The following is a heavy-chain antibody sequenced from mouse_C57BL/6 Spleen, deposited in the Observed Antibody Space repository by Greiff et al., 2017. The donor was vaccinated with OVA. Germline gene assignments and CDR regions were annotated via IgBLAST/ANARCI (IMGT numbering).Heavy chain of an antibody. CDR3: ARRGLLRDWYFDV. CDR1: GYTFTDYN. Sequence: EVQLQQSGPELVKPGASVKIPCKASGYTFTDYNMDWVKQSHGKSLEWIGDINPNNGGTIYNQKFKGKATLPVDKSSSTAYMELRSLTSEDTAVYYCARRGLLRDWYFDVWGTGTTVTVSA. D-gene: IGHD2-3*01. CDR2: INPNNGGT. V-gene: IGHV1-18*01. J-gene: IGHJ1*03.